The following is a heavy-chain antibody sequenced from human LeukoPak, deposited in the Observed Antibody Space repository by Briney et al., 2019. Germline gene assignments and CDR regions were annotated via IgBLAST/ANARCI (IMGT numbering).Heavy chain of an antibody. D-gene: IGHD6-13*01. Sequence: GESLKISCKGSGFSFTSYWIGWVRQMPGKGLEWMGIIYPGDSDTRYSPSFQGQVTISADKSVSTAYLQWSSLKASDTAMYYCAAAAGPRGARFDYWGQGTLVTVSS. CDR2: IYPGDSDT. J-gene: IGHJ4*02. V-gene: IGHV5-51*01. CDR3: AAAAGPRGARFDY. CDR1: GFSFTSYW.